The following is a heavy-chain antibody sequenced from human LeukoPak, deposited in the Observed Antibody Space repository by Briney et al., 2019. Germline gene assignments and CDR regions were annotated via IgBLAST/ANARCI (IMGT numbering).Heavy chain of an antibody. CDR1: GFTFSGYN. J-gene: IGHJ4*02. Sequence: GGSLRLSCAASGFTFSGYNMNWVRQAPGKGLERVSFISTSSSYIHYADSVKGRFTISRDNAKNSLFLQMNSLRAEDTAVYYCARHISLSDTAMVYWGQGTLVTVSS. D-gene: IGHD5-18*01. CDR3: ARHISLSDTAMVY. V-gene: IGHV3-21*01. CDR2: ISTSSSYI.